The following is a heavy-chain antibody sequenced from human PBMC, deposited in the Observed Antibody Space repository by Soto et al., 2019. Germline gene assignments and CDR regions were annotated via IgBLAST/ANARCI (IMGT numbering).Heavy chain of an antibody. Sequence: GGSLRLSCTASGFTFSSNAMTWVRQAPGKGLEWVSATSGSGGSTYYADSVKGRFTVSRDNSKNTLYLQMTSLRAEDTAVYYCAHPRGYGVFDAYGFCGQRAMV. CDR3: AHPRGYGVFDAYGF. CDR1: GFTFSSNA. D-gene: IGHD4-17*01. J-gene: IGHJ3*01. CDR2: TSGSGGST. V-gene: IGHV3-23*01.